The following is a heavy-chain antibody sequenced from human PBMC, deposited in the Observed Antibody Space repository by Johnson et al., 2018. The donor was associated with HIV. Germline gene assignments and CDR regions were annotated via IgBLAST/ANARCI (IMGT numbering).Heavy chain of an antibody. CDR2: INWNGGST. V-gene: IGHV3-20*04. CDR1: GFTFDDYG. CDR3: ARDVPPPGARSWFRESTYCDI. J-gene: IGHJ3*02. Sequence: VQLVESGGGVVRPGGSLRLSCAASGFTFDDYGMSWVRQAPGKGLEWVSGINWNGGSTGYAGSVKGRFTISRDNAKNSLYLQMNSLRAEDTALYYCARDVPPPGARSWFRESTYCDIWGQGTMVTVSS. D-gene: IGHD3-10*01.